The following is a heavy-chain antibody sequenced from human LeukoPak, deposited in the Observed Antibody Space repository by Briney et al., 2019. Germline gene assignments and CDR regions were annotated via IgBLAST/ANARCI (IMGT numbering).Heavy chain of an antibody. CDR1: GGSINSSDYY. V-gene: IGHV4-39*01. J-gene: IGHJ5*02. Sequence: TSETLSLTCTVSGGSINSSDYYWGWIRQPPGKGLEWIGSIYYGGSTYYNPSLKSRVTISVDTSMNQFSLKLSFVTTADTAVYYCARALGYCSGGSCTRGYNWFDPWGQGTLVTVPS. D-gene: IGHD2-15*01. CDR3: ARALGYCSGGSCTRGYNWFDP. CDR2: IYYGGST.